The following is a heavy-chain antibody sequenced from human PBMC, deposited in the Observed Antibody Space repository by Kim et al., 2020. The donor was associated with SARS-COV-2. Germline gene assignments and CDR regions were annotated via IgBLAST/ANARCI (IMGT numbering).Heavy chain of an antibody. V-gene: IGHV1-69*04. D-gene: IGHD1-26*01. Sequence: SVKVSCKASGGTFSSYAISWVRQAPGQGLEWMGRIIPILGIANYAQKFQGRVTITADKSTSTAYMELSSLRSEDTAVYYCALIVGATVYFDYWGQGTLVTVSS. CDR1: GGTFSSYA. CDR3: ALIVGATVYFDY. CDR2: IIPILGIA. J-gene: IGHJ4*02.